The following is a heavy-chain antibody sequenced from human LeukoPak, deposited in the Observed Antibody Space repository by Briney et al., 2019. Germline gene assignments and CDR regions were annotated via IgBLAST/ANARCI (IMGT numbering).Heavy chain of an antibody. CDR2: IYYSGYT. CDR3: ARETSQKGAHYMDV. D-gene: IGHD3-16*01. J-gene: IGHJ6*03. Sequence: PSETLSLTCTVSGDSISSGDYYWSWIRQPAGKGLEYIGYIYYSGYTNYNPSLKSRVTISVDTSKNQFSLKLSSVTAADTAVYYCARETSQKGAHYMDVWGKGTTVTISS. CDR1: GDSISSGDYY. V-gene: IGHV4-61*10.